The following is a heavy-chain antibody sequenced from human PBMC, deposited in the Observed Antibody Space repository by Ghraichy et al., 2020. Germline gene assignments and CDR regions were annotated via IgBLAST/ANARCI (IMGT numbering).Heavy chain of an antibody. CDR3: ARPYSSSWYSAFDI. J-gene: IGHJ3*02. V-gene: IGHV3-23*01. CDR1: GFTFSSYA. D-gene: IGHD6-13*01. Sequence: LSLTCAASGFTFSSYAMSWVRQAPGKGLEWVSAISGSGGSTYYADSVKGRFTISRDNSKNTLYLQMNSLRAEDTAVYYCARPYSSSWYSAFDIWGQGTMVTVSS. CDR2: ISGSGGST.